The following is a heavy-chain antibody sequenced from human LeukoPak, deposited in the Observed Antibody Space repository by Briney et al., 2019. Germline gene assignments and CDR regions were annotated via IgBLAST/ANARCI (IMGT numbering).Heavy chain of an antibody. CDR1: GFTFSSYS. Sequence: PGGSLRLSCAASGFTFSSYSMNWVRQAPGKGLEWVSSISSSSSYIYYADSVKGRFTISRDNAKNSLYLQMNSLRAEDTAVYYCARDIRLVVVPAAENDAFDIWGQGTMVTVSS. J-gene: IGHJ3*02. CDR3: ARDIRLVVVPAAENDAFDI. D-gene: IGHD2-2*01. CDR2: ISSSSSYI. V-gene: IGHV3-21*04.